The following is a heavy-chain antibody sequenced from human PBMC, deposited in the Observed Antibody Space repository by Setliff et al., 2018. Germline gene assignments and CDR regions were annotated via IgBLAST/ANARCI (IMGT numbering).Heavy chain of an antibody. J-gene: IGHJ6*03. CDR1: GGSISSGSHY. Sequence: PSETLSLTCTVSGGSISSGSHYWSWIRQPAGKGLEWIGRIYASGSTNYNPSLKSRVTISVDMSKNQFSLKLSSVTAADTAVYYCARESHYYYMDVWGKGTTVTVSS. CDR2: IYASGST. V-gene: IGHV4-61*02. CDR3: ARESHYYYMDV.